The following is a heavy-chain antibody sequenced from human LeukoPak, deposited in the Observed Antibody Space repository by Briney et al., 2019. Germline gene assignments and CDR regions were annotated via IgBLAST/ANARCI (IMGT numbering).Heavy chain of an antibody. J-gene: IGHJ4*02. CDR3: ARGFLARPRFFDY. D-gene: IGHD3-3*01. CDR2: ISSSSNYI. Sequence: SLRLSCAGSRFTFSGYSMNWVSQAPGKGLEWVSSISSSSNYINYTDSVKGRFTISRDNAKNSLYLQMNSLRAEDTAVYYCARGFLARPRFFDYWGPGTLVTASS. CDR1: RFTFSGYS. V-gene: IGHV3-21*06.